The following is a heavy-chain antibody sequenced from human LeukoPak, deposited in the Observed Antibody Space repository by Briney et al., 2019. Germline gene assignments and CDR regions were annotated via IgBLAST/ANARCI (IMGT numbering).Heavy chain of an antibody. CDR3: ARDTDAYDYVWGSYRYDY. V-gene: IGHV1-18*01. CDR2: ISAYNGNT. D-gene: IGHD3-16*02. CDR1: GYTFTSYG. J-gene: IGHJ4*02. Sequence: ASVTVSCKASGYTFTSYGISWVRQAPGQGLEWMGWISAYNGNTNYAQKLQGRVTMTTDTSTSTAYMELRSLRSDDTAVYYCARDTDAYDYVWGSYRYDYWGQGTLVTVSS.